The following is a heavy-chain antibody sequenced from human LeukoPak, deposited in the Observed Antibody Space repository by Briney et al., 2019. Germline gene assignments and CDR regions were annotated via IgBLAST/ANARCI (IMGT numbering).Heavy chain of an antibody. D-gene: IGHD3-22*01. J-gene: IGHJ4*02. CDR3: ARQFYYDSSGYYPLGY. V-gene: IGHV5-51*01. CDR2: MYPGDSDT. Sequence: GESLKISCKGSGYSFTSYWIGWVRQMPGKGLEWMGIMYPGDSDTRYSPSFQGQVSITADRSISTAYLQWRTLKASDTAVYYCARQFYYDSSGYYPLGYWGQGTLVTVSS. CDR1: GYSFTSYW.